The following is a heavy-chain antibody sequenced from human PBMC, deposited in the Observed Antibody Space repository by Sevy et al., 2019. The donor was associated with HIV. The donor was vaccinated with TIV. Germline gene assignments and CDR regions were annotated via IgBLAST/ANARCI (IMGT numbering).Heavy chain of an antibody. CDR1: GFSFSDYY. Sequence: GGSLRLSCAASGFSFSDYYMGWVRQAPGKGLEWVANIKQDGSQRYYVDSVKGRFTISRDNAKNSVYLQMNRLRVDDTAVYYCARELWPDDYWGQGTLVTVSS. J-gene: IGHJ4*02. V-gene: IGHV3-7*01. D-gene: IGHD2-21*01. CDR2: IKQDGSQR. CDR3: ARELWPDDY.